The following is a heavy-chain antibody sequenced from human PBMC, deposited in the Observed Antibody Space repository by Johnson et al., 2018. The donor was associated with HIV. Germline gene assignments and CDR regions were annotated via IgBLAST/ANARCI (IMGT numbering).Heavy chain of an antibody. V-gene: IGHV3-48*03. CDR3: ARARGVLLWFGELVDAFDI. CDR1: GFTFSGSA. D-gene: IGHD3-10*01. CDR2: ISSSGSTI. J-gene: IGHJ3*02. Sequence: VQLVESGGGVVRPGGSLRLSCAASGFTFSGSAMHWVRQAPGKGLEWVSYISSSGSTIYYADSVKGRFTISRDNAKNSLYLQMNSLRAEDTAVYYCARARGVLLWFGELVDAFDIWGQGTMVTVSS.